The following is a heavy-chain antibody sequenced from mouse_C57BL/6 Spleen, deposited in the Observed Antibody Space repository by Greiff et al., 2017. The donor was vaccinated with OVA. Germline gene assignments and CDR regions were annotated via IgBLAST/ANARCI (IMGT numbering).Heavy chain of an antibody. J-gene: IGHJ2*01. V-gene: IGHV1-64*01. CDR1: GYTFNNYW. CDR3: ARMGYDGYYDFDY. D-gene: IGHD2-3*01. Sequence: QVQLQQPVAELVKPGASVKLSCKASGYTFNNYWMHWVKQRPGQGLEWIGMIHPTSGSTNYNAKFKGKATLTVDKSSSTAYMQLSSLTSEDTAVYYCARMGYDGYYDFDYWGQGTTLTVSA. CDR2: IHPTSGST.